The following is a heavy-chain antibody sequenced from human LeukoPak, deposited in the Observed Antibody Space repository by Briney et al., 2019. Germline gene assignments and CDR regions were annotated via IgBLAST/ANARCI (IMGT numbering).Heavy chain of an antibody. CDR3: ARGRKIYSNSDFDY. V-gene: IGHV3-7*03. D-gene: IGHD4-11*01. J-gene: IGHJ4*02. Sequence: GGSLRLSCVVSGFDFSGFSMSWVRQAPGKGLEWVAIMEEYGSYIFYVDSVKGRFIISRDNAKNSLYLQMNSLRAEDTALYYCARGRKIYSNSDFDYWGQGTLVTVSS. CDR2: MEEYGSYI. CDR1: GFDFSGFS.